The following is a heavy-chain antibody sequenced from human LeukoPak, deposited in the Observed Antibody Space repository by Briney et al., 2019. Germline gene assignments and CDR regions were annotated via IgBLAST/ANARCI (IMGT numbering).Heavy chain of an antibody. CDR1: GFTFSSYG. CDR2: ISYDGSNK. V-gene: IGHV3-30*18. D-gene: IGHD3-9*01. Sequence: GGSLRLSCAASGFTFSSYGMRWVRQAPGKGLEWVAVISYDGSNKYYADSVKGRFTISRDNSKNTLYLQMNSLRAEDTAVYYCAKDPLRYFDWSYGMDVWGKGTTVTVSS. J-gene: IGHJ6*04. CDR3: AKDPLRYFDWSYGMDV.